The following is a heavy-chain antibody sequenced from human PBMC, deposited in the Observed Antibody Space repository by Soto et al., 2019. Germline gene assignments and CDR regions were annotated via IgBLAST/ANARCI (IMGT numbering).Heavy chain of an antibody. CDR1: GFTFSSYA. CDR3: ARDVDTAMVNWFDP. D-gene: IGHD5-18*01. J-gene: IGHJ5*02. V-gene: IGHV3-23*01. Sequence: PGGSLRLSCAASGFTFSSYAKSWVRQAPGKGLERVSGLTGGGISTYYADSGKGRFTISRDNSKNTLYLQMNSLRAEDTAVYYCARDVDTAMVNWFDPWGQGTLVTVSS. CDR2: LTGGGIST.